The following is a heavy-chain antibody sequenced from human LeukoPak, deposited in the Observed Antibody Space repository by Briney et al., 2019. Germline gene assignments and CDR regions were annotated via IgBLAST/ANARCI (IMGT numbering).Heavy chain of an antibody. D-gene: IGHD3-10*01. Sequence: GESLKISCKGSGYSFSNYWIGWVRLTPGKGLEWMGIIYPDDSDTRYSPSFQGQVTISADKSISTAYLQWSSLKASDTAMYYCARQDPVPGSNYFDYWGQGILVTVSS. CDR2: IYPDDSDT. CDR1: GYSFSNYW. CDR3: ARQDPVPGSNYFDY. V-gene: IGHV5-51*01. J-gene: IGHJ4*02.